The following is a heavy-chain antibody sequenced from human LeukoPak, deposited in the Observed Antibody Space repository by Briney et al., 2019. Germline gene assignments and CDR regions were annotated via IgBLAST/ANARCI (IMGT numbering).Heavy chain of an antibody. CDR3: ARDYSYDSSGYYSY. J-gene: IGHJ4*02. Sequence: GSVKSSWKAFGFTFSSYGINWGGQGPGQGVEWVGWISAYNGNTNYAQKLQGRVTMTTDASTSTAYMELRSLRSDDTAVYYCARDYSYDSSGYYSYWGQGTLVTVSS. V-gene: IGHV1-18*01. CDR2: ISAYNGNT. D-gene: IGHD3-22*01. CDR1: GFTFSSYG.